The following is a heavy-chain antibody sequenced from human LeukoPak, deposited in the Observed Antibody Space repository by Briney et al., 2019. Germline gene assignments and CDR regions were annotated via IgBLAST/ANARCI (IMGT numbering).Heavy chain of an antibody. D-gene: IGHD1-26*01. V-gene: IGHV1-46*01. Sequence: ASVKVSCKASGYTFTSYYMHWVRQAPGQGLEWMGIINPSGGSTSYAQKFQGRVNMTRDMSTSTVYMELSSLRSEDTAVYYCARVSVGASGFDYWGQGTLVTVSS. CDR2: INPSGGST. CDR3: ARVSVGASGFDY. J-gene: IGHJ4*02. CDR1: GYTFTSYY.